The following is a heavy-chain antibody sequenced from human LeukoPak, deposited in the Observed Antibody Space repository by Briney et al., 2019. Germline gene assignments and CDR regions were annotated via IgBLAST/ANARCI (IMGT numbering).Heavy chain of an antibody. CDR2: MNPNSGNT. J-gene: IGHJ4*02. CDR1: GYTFTSYD. Sequence: GASVKVSCKASGYTFTSYDINWVRQATGQGLEWMGWMNPNSGNTGYAQKFQGRVTITRNTSISTAYMELSSLRSEDTAVYYCARGANSGYDSDYWGQGTLVTVSS. V-gene: IGHV1-8*03. CDR3: ARGANSGYDSDY. D-gene: IGHD5-12*01.